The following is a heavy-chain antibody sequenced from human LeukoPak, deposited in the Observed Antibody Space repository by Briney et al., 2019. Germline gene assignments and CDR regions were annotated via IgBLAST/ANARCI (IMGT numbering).Heavy chain of an antibody. CDR3: TTDIIEYSSGWSYFDY. Sequence: PGGSLRLSCAASGFTFSNAWMSWVRQAPGKGLEWVGRIKSKTDGGTTDYAAPVKGRFTISRDDSKNTLYLQMNSLKTEDTAVYYCTTDIIEYSSGWSYFDYWGQGTLVTVSS. CDR1: GFTFSNAW. D-gene: IGHD6-19*01. CDR2: IKSKTDGGTT. J-gene: IGHJ4*02. V-gene: IGHV3-15*01.